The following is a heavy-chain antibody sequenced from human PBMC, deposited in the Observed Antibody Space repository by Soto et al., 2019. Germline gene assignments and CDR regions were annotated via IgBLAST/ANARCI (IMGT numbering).Heavy chain of an antibody. Sequence: GAPVKVAWKAAGGTFSIYRMKWVGHATGQGPEWVGGTVPISRTADYAQKFQGRVTIPADESARTSYMELRRLKSQATAVYYCVRDSGAKLSSSWGQRPLVTVSP. CDR3: VRDSGAKLSSS. V-gene: IGHV1-69*13. J-gene: IGHJ4*02. CDR1: GGTFSIYR. CDR2: TVPISRTA. D-gene: IGHD6-13*01.